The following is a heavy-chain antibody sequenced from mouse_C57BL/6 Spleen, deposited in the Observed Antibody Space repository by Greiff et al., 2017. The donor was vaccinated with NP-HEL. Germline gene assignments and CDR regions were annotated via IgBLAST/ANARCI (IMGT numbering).Heavy chain of an antibody. V-gene: IGHV2-2*01. CDR3: ARNSPYYYGSSLDY. Sequence: QVQLKESGPGLVQPSQCLSITCTVSGFSLTSYGVHWVRQSPGKGLEWLGVIWSGGSTDYNAAFISRLSISKDNSKSQVFFKMNSLQADDTAIYYCARNSPYYYGSSLDYWGQGTTLTVSS. CDR1: GFSLTSYG. D-gene: IGHD1-1*01. J-gene: IGHJ2*01. CDR2: IWSGGST.